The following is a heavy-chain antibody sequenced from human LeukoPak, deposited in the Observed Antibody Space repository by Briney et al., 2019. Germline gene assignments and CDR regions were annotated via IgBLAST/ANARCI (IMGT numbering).Heavy chain of an antibody. D-gene: IGHD3-22*01. CDR2: ISYTGST. V-gene: IGHV4-59*11. CDR3: ARDPTPSGSGYYDNDY. J-gene: IGHJ4*02. CDR1: GGSMRSHY. Sequence: MPSETLSLTCTVSGGSMRSHYWNWIRQPPGTGLEWIGYISYTGSTNYNPSLMSRLTMSVDTSNHHFSVRLSSVTAADTAVYYCARDPTPSGSGYYDNDYWGQGTLVTVSS.